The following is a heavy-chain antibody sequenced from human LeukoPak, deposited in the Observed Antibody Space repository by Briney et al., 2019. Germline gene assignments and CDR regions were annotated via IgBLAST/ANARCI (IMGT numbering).Heavy chain of an antibody. CDR1: GFIFSNYA. CDR2: IGGRDGGT. Sequence: PGASLRLSCAASGFIFSNYAMSWVRQAPGKGLEWVSAIGGRDGGTYYADSVKGRFTISRDNAKNSLYLQMNSLRAEDTAVYYCARSLRSGWYLTSSLDYWGQGTLVTVSS. D-gene: IGHD6-19*01. CDR3: ARSLRSGWYLTSSLDY. J-gene: IGHJ4*02. V-gene: IGHV3-23*01.